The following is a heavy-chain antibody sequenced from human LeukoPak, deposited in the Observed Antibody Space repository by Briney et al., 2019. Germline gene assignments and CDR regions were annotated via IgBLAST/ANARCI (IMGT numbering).Heavy chain of an antibody. CDR1: GFSLSSNY. CDR3: ARYCSGGSCYSGSNYFDY. Sequence: GSLRLSCAAFGFSLSSNYMSWVRQAPGEGLGWVSGIYSGVTSYYADSVQGRFTISRDISKNTLYLQLNSLRAEDTAVDYCARYCSGGSCYSGSNYFDYWGQGTLVTVSS. D-gene: IGHD2-15*01. CDR2: IYSGVTS. V-gene: IGHV3-53*01. J-gene: IGHJ4*02.